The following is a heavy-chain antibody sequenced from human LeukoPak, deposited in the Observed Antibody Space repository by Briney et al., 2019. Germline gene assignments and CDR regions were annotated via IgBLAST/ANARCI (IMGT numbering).Heavy chain of an antibody. J-gene: IGHJ4*02. CDR3: AKMGANPMRYYYDSSGYYYRDY. CDR2: ISGSGGST. Sequence: GGSLRLSCAASGFTFSSYAMSWVRQAPGKGLEWVSAISGSGGSTYYADSVKGRFTISRDNSKNTLYLQMNSLRAEDTAVYYCAKMGANPMRYYYDSSGYYYRDYWGQGTLVTVSS. CDR1: GFTFSSYA. V-gene: IGHV3-23*01. D-gene: IGHD3-22*01.